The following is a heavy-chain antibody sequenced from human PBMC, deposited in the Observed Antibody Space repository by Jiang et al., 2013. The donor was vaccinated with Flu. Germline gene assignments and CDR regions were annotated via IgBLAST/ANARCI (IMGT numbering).Heavy chain of an antibody. D-gene: IGHD4-17*01. CDR3: ARHFNTVTNWFDP. Sequence: LLKPSETLSLTCTVSGGSISSYYWSWIRQPPGKGLEWIGYIYYSGSTNYNPSLKSRVTISVDTSKNQFSLKLSSVTAADTAVYYCARHFNTVTNWFDPWGQGTLVTVSS. J-gene: IGHJ5*02. V-gene: IGHV4-59*08. CDR2: IYYSGST. CDR1: GGSISSYY.